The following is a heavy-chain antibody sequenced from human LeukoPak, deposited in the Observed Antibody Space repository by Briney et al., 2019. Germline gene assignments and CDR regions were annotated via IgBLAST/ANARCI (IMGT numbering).Heavy chain of an antibody. CDR1: GFTFSSYW. V-gene: IGHV3-74*01. CDR3: ARGVGYCSSTSCYWRFDP. J-gene: IGHJ5*02. Sequence: GGSLRLSCAASGFTFSSYWMHWVRQAPGKGLVWVSRINSDGSSTSYADSAKGRFTISRDNAKNTLYLQMNSLRAEDTAVYYCARGVGYCSSTSCYWRFDPWGQGTLVTVSS. D-gene: IGHD2-2*01. CDR2: INSDGSST.